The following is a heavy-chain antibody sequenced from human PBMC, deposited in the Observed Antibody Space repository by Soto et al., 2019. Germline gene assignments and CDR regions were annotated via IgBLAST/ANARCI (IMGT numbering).Heavy chain of an antibody. CDR2: INHSGST. V-gene: IGHV4-34*01. J-gene: IGHJ5*02. CDR1: GGSFSGYY. Sequence: PSETLSLTCAVYGGSFSGYYWSWIRQPPGKGLEWIGEINHSGSTNYNPSLKSRVTISVDTSKNQFSLKLSSVTAADTAVYYCARGGVITMVRGVITTPGGSWFDPWGQGTLVTVSS. D-gene: IGHD3-10*01. CDR3: ARGGVITMVRGVITTPGGSWFDP.